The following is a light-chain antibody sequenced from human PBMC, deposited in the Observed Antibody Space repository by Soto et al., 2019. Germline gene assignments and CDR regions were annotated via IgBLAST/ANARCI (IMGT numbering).Light chain of an antibody. CDR3: AAWDDSLSALWV. CDR1: SSNIGSNY. J-gene: IGLJ3*02. Sequence: QSVLTQPPSASGTPGQRVTISCSGSSSNIGSNYVYWYQQLPGTAPKLLIYRNNQRPSGVPDRFSGSKSGTSASLAISGLRSEEEADYYCAAWDDSLSALWVFGGGTKVTVL. V-gene: IGLV1-47*01. CDR2: RNN.